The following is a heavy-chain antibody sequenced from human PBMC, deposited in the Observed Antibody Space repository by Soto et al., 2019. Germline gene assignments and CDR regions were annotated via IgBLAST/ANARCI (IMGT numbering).Heavy chain of an antibody. J-gene: IGHJ4*02. Sequence: PSETLSLTCTVSGGSISSYYWSWIRQPPGKGLEWIGYIYYSGSTNYNPSLKSRVTISVDTSKNQFSLKLSSVTAADTAVYYCAITNKVAATGTVLDSWGPGTLVTVSS. CDR1: GGSISSYY. CDR3: AITNKVAATGTVLDS. CDR2: IYYSGST. D-gene: IGHD6-13*01. V-gene: IGHV4-59*01.